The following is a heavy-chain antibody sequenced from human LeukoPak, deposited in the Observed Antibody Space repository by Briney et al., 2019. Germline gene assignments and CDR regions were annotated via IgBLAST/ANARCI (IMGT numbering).Heavy chain of an antibody. V-gene: IGHV1-18*01. CDR1: GYTFTSYG. CDR3: ARVPCSTSCYNRDYYFDY. D-gene: IGHD2-2*02. J-gene: IGHJ4*02. CDR2: ISVYNGNT. Sequence: ASVKVSCKASGYTFTSYGISWVRQAPGQGLEGMGRISVYNGNTKYAQKLQGRVTMTTDTSTSTAYMELRSLRSDDTAVYYCARVPCSTSCYNRDYYFDYWGQGTLVTVSS.